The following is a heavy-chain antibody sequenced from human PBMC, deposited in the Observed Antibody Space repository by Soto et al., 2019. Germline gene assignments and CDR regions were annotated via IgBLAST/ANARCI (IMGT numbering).Heavy chain of an antibody. CDR2: ITPFSGDV. CDR3: ASGGAGSGPFTWELPDH. D-gene: IGHD1-26*01. V-gene: IGHV1-45*02. Sequence: QMQPVQSGAEVKKTGSSVTVSCKALGNTFTYRYLHWVRQAPGQALEWVGWITPFSGDVHYAQKFQERVTITRDRSINTAYMQMSSLRSEDTAMYFCASGGAGSGPFTWELPDHWGQGTLVTVSS. J-gene: IGHJ4*02. CDR1: GNTFTYRY.